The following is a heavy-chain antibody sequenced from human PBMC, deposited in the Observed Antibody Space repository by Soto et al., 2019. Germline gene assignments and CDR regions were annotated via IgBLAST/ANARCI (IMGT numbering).Heavy chain of an antibody. D-gene: IGHD4-17*01. CDR3: AGDLKNYRYSLRGFDY. CDR2: ISSSGTTI. Sequence: VQLVESGGGLVQPGGSLRLSCATSGFTFSTYAMNWVRQAPGKGLEWVSYISSSGTTIYYADSVKGRFPISRDHAQKSLYLQMNPLRADDTAVYYCAGDLKNYRYSLRGFDYWGQGTLVTVSS. V-gene: IGHV3-48*01. J-gene: IGHJ4*02. CDR1: GFTFSTYA.